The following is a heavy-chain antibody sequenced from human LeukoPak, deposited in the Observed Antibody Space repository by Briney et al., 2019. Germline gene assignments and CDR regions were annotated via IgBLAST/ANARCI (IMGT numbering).Heavy chain of an antibody. CDR1: GGSISSSSYY. J-gene: IGHJ4*02. CDR2: IYYSGST. D-gene: IGHD6-19*01. V-gene: IGHV4-39*01. CDR3: ARLDHTSGWYYFDY. Sequence: SETLSLTCTVSGGSISSSSYYWGWIRQPPGKGLEWIGSIYYSGSTYYNPSLKSRVTISVDTSKNQFSLKLSSVTAADSAVYYCARLDHTSGWYYFDYWGQGTLVTVSS.